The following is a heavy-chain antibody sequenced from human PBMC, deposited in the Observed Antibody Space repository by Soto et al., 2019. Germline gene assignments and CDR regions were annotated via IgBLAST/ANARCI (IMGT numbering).Heavy chain of an antibody. CDR3: ARGNHVLRYFDWLPGRDYYYGMDV. CDR2: TYYRSKWYN. Sequence: SQTLSLTCAISGDSVSSNSAAWNWIRQSPSRGLEWLGRTYYRSKWYNDYAVSVKSRITINPDTSKNQFSLQLNSVTPEDTAVYYCARGNHVLRYFDWLPGRDYYYGMDVWGQGTTVTVSS. J-gene: IGHJ6*01. CDR1: GDSVSSNSAA. D-gene: IGHD3-9*01. V-gene: IGHV6-1*01.